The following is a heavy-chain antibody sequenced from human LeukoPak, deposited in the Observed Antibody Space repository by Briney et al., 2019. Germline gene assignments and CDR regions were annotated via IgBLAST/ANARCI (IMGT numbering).Heavy chain of an antibody. J-gene: IGHJ4*02. CDR2: ISYDGNGK. CDR3: AEVLVPVTAVVISLDY. CDR1: GFTFSSYG. D-gene: IGHD3-22*01. Sequence: GGSLRLSCAASGFTFSSYGMHWVRQAPGKGLEWVAMISYDGNGKYYADSVEGRFTISRDNSKNTLYLQMNSLRAEDTAVYYCAEVLVPVTAVVISLDYWGQGTLVTVSS. V-gene: IGHV3-30*18.